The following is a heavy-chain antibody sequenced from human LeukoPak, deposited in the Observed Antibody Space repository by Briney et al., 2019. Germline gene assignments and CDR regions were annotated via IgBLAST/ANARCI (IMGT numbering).Heavy chain of an antibody. J-gene: IGHJ4*02. CDR2: ISSNGGST. V-gene: IGHV3-64*01. CDR3: ARSTRLGAVAEIDY. D-gene: IGHD6-19*01. Sequence: GGSLRLSCAASGFTFSSYAMHWVRQAPGKGLEYVSAISSNGGSTYYANSVKGRFTISRDNSKNTLYLQMGSLRAEDMAVYYCARSTRLGAVAEIDYWGQGTLVTVSS. CDR1: GFTFSSYA.